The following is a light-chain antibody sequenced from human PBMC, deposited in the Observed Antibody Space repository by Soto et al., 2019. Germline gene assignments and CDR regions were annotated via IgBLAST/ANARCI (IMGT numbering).Light chain of an antibody. J-gene: IGLJ1*01. V-gene: IGLV2-14*03. Sequence: QSALTQPASVSGSPGQSITISCTGTSSDVGGYNFVSWYQQHPGKAPKLIIYEVTSRPSGVSNRFSGSKSGNTASLTISGLQAEDEADYYCNSYTTSSTLVFGTGTRSPS. CDR2: EVT. CDR3: NSYTTSSTLV. CDR1: SSDVGGYNF.